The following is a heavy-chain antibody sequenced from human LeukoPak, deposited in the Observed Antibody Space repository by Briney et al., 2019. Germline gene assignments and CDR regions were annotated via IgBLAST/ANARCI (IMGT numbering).Heavy chain of an antibody. V-gene: IGHV4-39*01. D-gene: IGHD2-2*01. J-gene: IGHJ1*01. CDR2: IYYSGST. CDR3: ARHGGYCSSTSCFEYFQH. CDR1: GGSISSSSNY. Sequence: TSETLSLTCTVSGGSISSSSNYWGWIRQPPGKGLEWIGSIYYSGSTYYNPSLKSRVTISVDTSKNQLSLRLSSVTAADTAVYYCARHGGYCSSTSCFEYFQHWGQGTLVIVSS.